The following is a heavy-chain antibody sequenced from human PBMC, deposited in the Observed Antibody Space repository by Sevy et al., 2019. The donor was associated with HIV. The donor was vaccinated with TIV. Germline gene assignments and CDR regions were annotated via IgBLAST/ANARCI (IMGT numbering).Heavy chain of an antibody. D-gene: IGHD3-3*01. CDR3: ARWHDFWSGYYTGDYYRMDV. J-gene: IGHJ6*02. CDR1: GGSISSGGHY. Sequence: SETLSLTCTVSGGSISSGGHYWTWIRQHPGKGLEWIGYIYYSGTTYYNPSLKSRVTISVDTSKNQFSLKLSSVTAADTAVYYCARWHDFWSGYYTGDYYRMDVWGQGTTVTVSS. CDR2: IYYSGTT. V-gene: IGHV4-31*03.